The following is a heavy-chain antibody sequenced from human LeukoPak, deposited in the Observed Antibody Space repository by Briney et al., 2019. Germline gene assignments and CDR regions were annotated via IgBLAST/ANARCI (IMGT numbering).Heavy chain of an antibody. CDR1: GNSFTNYW. CDR3: ARDWHDGSKRWYYFDY. CDR2: IYPGDSDT. Sequence: LGESLKISCKGFGNSFTNYWIAWVRQMPGKGLEWMGIIYPGDSDTTYSPSFQGQVTISADKSISTAYLQWSSLKVSDTAMYYCARDWHDGSKRWYYFDYWGQGTLVTVSS. V-gene: IGHV5-51*01. J-gene: IGHJ4*02. D-gene: IGHD1-1*01.